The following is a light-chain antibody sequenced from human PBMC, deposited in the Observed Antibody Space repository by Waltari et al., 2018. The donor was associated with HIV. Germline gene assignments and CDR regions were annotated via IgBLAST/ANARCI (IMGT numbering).Light chain of an antibody. CDR2: YDD. CDR1: SSNIGNNA. CDR3: ATWDDSLNGVV. Sequence: QSVLTQPPSVSEAPRQRVTISCSGSSSNIGNNAVNWFQQVPGKAPKLIIFYDDLLPSGVSDRFSGSKSGTSASLAISGLQSEDEADYYCATWDDSLNGVVFGGGTKLTVL. J-gene: IGLJ2*01. V-gene: IGLV1-36*01.